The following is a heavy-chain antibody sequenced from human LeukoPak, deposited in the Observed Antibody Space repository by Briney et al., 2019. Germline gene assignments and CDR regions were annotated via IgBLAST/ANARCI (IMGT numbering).Heavy chain of an antibody. D-gene: IGHD2-2*01. CDR1: GYTLSELF. V-gene: IGHV1-69*05. CDR2: IIPIFGTA. J-gene: IGHJ5*02. Sequence: SVKVSCKVSGYTLSELFMHWVRQAPGQGLEWMGGIIPIFGTANYAQKFQGRVTITTDESTSTAYMELSSLRSEDTAVYYCARGHIVVVPAAHPPLFDPWGQGTLVTVSS. CDR3: ARGHIVVVPAAHPPLFDP.